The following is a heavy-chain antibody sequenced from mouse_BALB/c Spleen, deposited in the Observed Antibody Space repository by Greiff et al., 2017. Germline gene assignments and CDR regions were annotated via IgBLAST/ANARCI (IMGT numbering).Heavy chain of an antibody. V-gene: IGHV1S81*02. CDR1: GYTFTSYY. CDR3: TRSTTVVAKGFAY. CDR2: INPSNGGT. Sequence: QVQLQQSGAELVKPGASVKLSCKASGYTFTSYYMYWVKQRPGQGLEWIGGINPSNGGTNFNEKFKSKATLTVDKSSSTAYMQLSSLTSEDSAVYYCTRSTTVVAKGFAYWGQGTLVTVSA. D-gene: IGHD1-1*01. J-gene: IGHJ3*01.